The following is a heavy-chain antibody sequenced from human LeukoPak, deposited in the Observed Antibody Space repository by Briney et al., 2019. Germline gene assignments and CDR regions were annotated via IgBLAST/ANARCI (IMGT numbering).Heavy chain of an antibody. CDR3: AKGIYSSGWSYFDY. CDR2: LSGSGITT. Sequence: GGSLRLSCAASGFTFDDYAMHWVRQAPGKGLEWVSTLSGSGITTYYADSVKGRFTISRDNSKNTLYLQMNSLRAEDTAVYYCAKGIYSSGWSYFDYWGHGTLVTVSS. CDR1: GFTFDDYA. J-gene: IGHJ4*01. V-gene: IGHV3-23*01. D-gene: IGHD6-19*01.